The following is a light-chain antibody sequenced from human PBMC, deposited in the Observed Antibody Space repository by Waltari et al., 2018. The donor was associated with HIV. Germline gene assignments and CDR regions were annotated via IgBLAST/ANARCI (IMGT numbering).Light chain of an antibody. V-gene: IGLV2-8*01. CDR1: SSDIGDYDY. Sequence: QSALTQPPSASGSPGQSVTISCTGTSSDIGDYDYVSWYQHQPGEAPKLRIYEVLNRPSGVPLRFSGSKSGNTAYLTVSGLQAEDEADYYCSSYGGNSNVIFGGGTKLTVL. CDR3: SSYGGNSNVI. J-gene: IGLJ2*01. CDR2: EVL.